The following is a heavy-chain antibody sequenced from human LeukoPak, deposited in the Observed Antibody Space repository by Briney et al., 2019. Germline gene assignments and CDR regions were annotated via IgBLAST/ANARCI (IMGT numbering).Heavy chain of an antibody. CDR3: ARGSYGGNSGATFDI. V-gene: IGHV3-64*01. Sequence: GGSLRLSCAASGFTFSSYGMHWVRQAPGKGLEYVSAISSNGGSTYANSVKGRFTISRDNSKNTLYLQMGSLRAEDMAVYYCARGSYGGNSGATFDIWGQGTMVTVSS. CDR1: GFTFSSYG. CDR2: ISSNGGST. D-gene: IGHD4-23*01. J-gene: IGHJ3*02.